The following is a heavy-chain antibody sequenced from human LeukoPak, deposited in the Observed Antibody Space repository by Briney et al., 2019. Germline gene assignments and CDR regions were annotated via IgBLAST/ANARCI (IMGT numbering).Heavy chain of an antibody. CDR2: INPSGGTT. Sequence: ASVKVSCKASGYTFTGYYMHWVRQAPGQGLEWMGIINPSGGTTTYAQKFQGRVTMTRDTSTSTVYMELSSLRSEDTAVYYCARELRGWFDPWGQGTLVTVSS. CDR1: GYTFTGYY. J-gene: IGHJ5*02. CDR3: ARELRGWFDP. D-gene: IGHD3-10*01. V-gene: IGHV1-46*01.